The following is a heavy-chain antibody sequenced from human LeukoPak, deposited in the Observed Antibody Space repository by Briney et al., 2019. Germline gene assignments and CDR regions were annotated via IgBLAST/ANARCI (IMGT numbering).Heavy chain of an antibody. CDR3: VKGGGPRGFDY. CDR1: GFSFSTYW. CDR2: VNTDGSIR. J-gene: IGHJ4*02. V-gene: IGHV3-74*01. D-gene: IGHD3-10*01. Sequence: GGSLRLSCAASGFSFSTYWMHWVRQAPGRGLVWVSCVNTDGSIRNSADFVMGRFTISRDNTKNTVHLQMNSLRADDTAVYFCVKGGGPRGFDYWGQGALVTVSS.